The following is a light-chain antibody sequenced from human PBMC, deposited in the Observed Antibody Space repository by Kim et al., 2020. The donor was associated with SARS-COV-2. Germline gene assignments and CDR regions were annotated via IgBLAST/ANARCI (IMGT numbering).Light chain of an antibody. CDR3: QQYDRSPQT. Sequence: EIVLTQSPGTLSLSPGERATLSCRASQSVSRSYLAWYQQKPGQAPRLLLYRASSRATGIPDRFSGSGSGTDFTLTISRLEPDDFAVYYCQQYDRSPQTFGQGTKVGIK. CDR1: QSVSRSY. J-gene: IGKJ1*01. CDR2: RAS. V-gene: IGKV3-20*01.